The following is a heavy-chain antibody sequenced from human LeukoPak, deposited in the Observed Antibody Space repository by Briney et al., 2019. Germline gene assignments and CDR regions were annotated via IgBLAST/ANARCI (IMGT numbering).Heavy chain of an antibody. Sequence: SLTLSCPAAAFTSTINSMNCVRQAHGKGLEWVSSTSSSSSKICYADSVKGRFTISRYSAKNSLYLQMTSLRAEDTAVFSCVTGLDYGGREPLATGYS. CDR2: TSSSSSKI. J-gene: IGHJ4*02. CDR1: AFTSTINS. V-gene: IGHV3-21*01. CDR3: VTGLDY.